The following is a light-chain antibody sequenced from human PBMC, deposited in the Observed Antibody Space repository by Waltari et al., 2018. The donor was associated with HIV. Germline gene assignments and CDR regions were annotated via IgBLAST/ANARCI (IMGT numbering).Light chain of an antibody. CDR2: SAS. J-gene: IGKJ4*01. Sequence: DIRLTQSPSFLSASVKDRVIITCRASQDVRHYIAWYQQKPVKAPNLLIYSASTLRSGVPSRFSGSGSGTEFTLTITNLQPEDFALYYCQQSNSYPLTFGGGTRVEIK. CDR3: QQSNSYPLT. V-gene: IGKV1-9*01. CDR1: QDVRHY.